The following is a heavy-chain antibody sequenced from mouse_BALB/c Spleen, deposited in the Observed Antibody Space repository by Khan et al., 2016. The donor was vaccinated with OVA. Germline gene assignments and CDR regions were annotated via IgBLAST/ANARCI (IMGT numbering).Heavy chain of an antibody. J-gene: IGHJ3*01. CDR2: ISSVSTYT. V-gene: IGHV5-9-3*01. Sequence: EVELVESGGGLVKPGGSLKLSCAASGFTFSNFATSWVRQTPEKRLEWVATISSVSTYTYYPDSVKGRFTISRDNAKNTLYLQMSSLRSEDTAMYYCARHNYGPFAFWGQGTLVTVSA. D-gene: IGHD1-1*01. CDR1: GFTFSNFA. CDR3: ARHNYGPFAF.